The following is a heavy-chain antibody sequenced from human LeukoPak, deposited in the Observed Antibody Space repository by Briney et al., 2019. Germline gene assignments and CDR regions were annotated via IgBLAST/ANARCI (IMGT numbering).Heavy chain of an antibody. D-gene: IGHD6-13*01. J-gene: IGHJ4*02. CDR1: GFAVSSNY. Sequence: GGSLRLSCAASGFAVSSNYISWVRQAPGKGLEWVAVISYDGSNKYYADSVKGRFTISRDNSKNTLYLQMNSLRAEDTAVYYCAKTGSSSWSPYFDYWGQGTLVTVSS. V-gene: IGHV3-30*18. CDR2: ISYDGSNK. CDR3: AKTGSSSWSPYFDY.